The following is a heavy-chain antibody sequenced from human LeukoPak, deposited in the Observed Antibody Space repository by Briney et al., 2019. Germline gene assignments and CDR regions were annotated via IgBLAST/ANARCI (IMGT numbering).Heavy chain of an antibody. CDR1: GYTFTSYY. D-gene: IGHD6-6*01. Sequence: ASVKVSCKASGYTFTSYYMHWVRQAPGQGLEWMGIINPSGGSTSYAQKFQGRVTMTRDTSTSTVYMELSSLRSEDRAVYYCARDGPRIAALGEDFDYWGQGTLVTVSS. CDR2: INPSGGST. V-gene: IGHV1-46*01. CDR3: ARDGPRIAALGEDFDY. J-gene: IGHJ4*02.